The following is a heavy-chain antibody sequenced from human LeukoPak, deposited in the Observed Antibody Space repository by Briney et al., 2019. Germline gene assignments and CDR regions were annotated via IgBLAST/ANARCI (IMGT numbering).Heavy chain of an antibody. Sequence: ASVKVSCKASGYTFTSYYMHWVRQAPGQGLEWMGIINPSGGSTSYAQKFQGRVTMTRDTSTSTVYMELSSLRFEDTAVYYCAREIGPRQLHLWGSAFDYWGQGTLVTVSS. CDR2: INPSGGST. CDR3: AREIGPRQLHLWGSAFDY. J-gene: IGHJ4*02. V-gene: IGHV1-46*01. CDR1: GYTFTSYY. D-gene: IGHD5-18*01.